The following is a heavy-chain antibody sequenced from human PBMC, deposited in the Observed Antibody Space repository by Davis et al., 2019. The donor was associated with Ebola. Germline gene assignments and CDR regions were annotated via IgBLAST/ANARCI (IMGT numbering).Heavy chain of an antibody. CDR2: ISNGGRT. D-gene: IGHD5-24*01. CDR3: VRGSDAYKTGY. J-gene: IGHJ4*02. Sequence: SETLSLTCAVSGGSISSGGYSWSWIRQSPGKGLEWIAFISNGGRTIYNPSLRGRVTISIDTSKNQFSLEVRSVTAADTAFYYCVRGSDAYKTGYWGQGTLVTVSS. V-gene: IGHV4-61*08. CDR1: GGSISSGGYS.